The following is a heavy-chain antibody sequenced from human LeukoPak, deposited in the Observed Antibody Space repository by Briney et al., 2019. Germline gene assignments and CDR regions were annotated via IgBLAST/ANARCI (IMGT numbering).Heavy chain of an antibody. CDR2: ISSGGGST. CDR1: GFTFSSYA. Sequence: PGGSLRLSCAASGFTFSSYAMHWVRQAPGKGLEWVSAISSGGGSTYYADSVKGRFTISRDNSKNTLSLQMNSLRAEDTAVYYCAQGVGRLPKRFDYWGQGTLVTVSS. D-gene: IGHD6-25*01. J-gene: IGHJ4*02. CDR3: AQGVGRLPKRFDY. V-gene: IGHV3-23*01.